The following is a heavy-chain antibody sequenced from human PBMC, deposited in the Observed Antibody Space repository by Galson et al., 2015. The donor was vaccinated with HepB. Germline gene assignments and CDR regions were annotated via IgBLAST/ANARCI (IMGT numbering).Heavy chain of an antibody. CDR1: GFTFSSYA. J-gene: IGHJ6*02. CDR3: AKDSPVGTHLWDSYGMDV. D-gene: IGHD5-18*01. Sequence: LRLSCAASGFTFSSYAMSWVRQAPGKGLEWVSVISGSAGTTYYADSVKGRFTISRDNSKNMLYLQMNSLTAEDTAVYYCAKDSPVGTHLWDSYGMDVWGQGTTVTVSS. V-gene: IGHV3-23*01. CDR2: ISGSAGTT.